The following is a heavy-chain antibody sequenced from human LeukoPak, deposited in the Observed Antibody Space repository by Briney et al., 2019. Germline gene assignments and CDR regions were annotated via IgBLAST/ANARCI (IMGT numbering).Heavy chain of an antibody. V-gene: IGHV4-31*03. CDR1: GGSISSGGYY. CDR2: IYYSGST. CDR3: ARGSGYSSSWYLYSFDS. Sequence: SETLSLTCTVSGGSISSGGYYWSWIRQHPGKGLEWSGYIYYSGSTYYNPSLKSRVTISVDTSKNQFSLKLSSVTAADTAVYYCARGSGYSSSWYLYSFDSWGQGTLVTVSS. J-gene: IGHJ4*02. D-gene: IGHD6-13*01.